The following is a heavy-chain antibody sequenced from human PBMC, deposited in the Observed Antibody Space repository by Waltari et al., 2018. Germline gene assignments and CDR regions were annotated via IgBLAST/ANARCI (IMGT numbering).Heavy chain of an antibody. V-gene: IGHV4-39*07. CDR3: ARLPRAAIFGVVILHFDY. CDR1: GGSISSSSSY. Sequence: QLQLQESGPGLVKPSETLSLTCTVSGGSISSSSSYWVWIRQPPGKGLEWIGSIYYSGSTDYNPSLKSRVTISVDTSKNQFSLKLSSVTAADTAVYYCARLPRAAIFGVVILHFDYWGQGTLVTVSS. J-gene: IGHJ4*02. D-gene: IGHD3-3*01. CDR2: IYYSGST.